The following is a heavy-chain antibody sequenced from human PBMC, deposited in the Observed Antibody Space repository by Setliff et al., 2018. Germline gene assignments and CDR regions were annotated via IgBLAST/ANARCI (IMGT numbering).Heavy chain of an antibody. CDR2: IKEDGSEK. Sequence: GGSLTLFCAASGFPFSKYWTSWVRPPPGKGPEWVANIKEDGSEKYYVDSVKGRFTISRDNAKNSLYLEMNSLRDDDTAVYYCAREPRDKPEDIWGQGTMVTVSS. CDR3: AREPRDKPEDI. V-gene: IGHV3-7*03. J-gene: IGHJ3*02. CDR1: GFPFSKYW.